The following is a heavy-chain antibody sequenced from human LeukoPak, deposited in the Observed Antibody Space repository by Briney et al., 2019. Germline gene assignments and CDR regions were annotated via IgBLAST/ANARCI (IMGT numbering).Heavy chain of an antibody. CDR1: GGSISSYY. CDR2: IYYSGST. V-gene: IGHV4-59*01. Sequence: PSETLSLTCTVSGGSISSYYWSWIRQPPGKGLEWIGYIYYSGSTNYNPSLKSRVTISVDTSKNQFSPKLSSVTAADTAVYYCARAGLYYYYGMDVWGQGTTVTVSS. J-gene: IGHJ6*02. CDR3: ARAGLYYYYGMDV.